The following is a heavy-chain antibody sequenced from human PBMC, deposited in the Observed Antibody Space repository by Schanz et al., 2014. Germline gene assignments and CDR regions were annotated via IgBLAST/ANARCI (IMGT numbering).Heavy chain of an antibody. CDR3: ARDRRYCSAGSCLTFDY. CDR1: GFIFSSYG. D-gene: IGHD2-15*01. Sequence: QVQLVESGGGVVQPGRSLRLSCAASGFIFSSYGLHWVRQAPGKGLEWVAVISYDGGNKYYADSVKGRFTISRDNSKNTLYLQMNTLRAEDTAVYYCARDRRYCSAGSCLTFDYWGQGTLVTVSS. CDR2: ISYDGGNK. J-gene: IGHJ4*02. V-gene: IGHV3-30*06.